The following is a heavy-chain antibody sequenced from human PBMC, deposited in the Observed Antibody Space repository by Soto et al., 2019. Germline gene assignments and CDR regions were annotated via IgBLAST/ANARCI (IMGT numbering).Heavy chain of an antibody. CDR1: GFTFSSYS. J-gene: IGHJ4*02. Sequence: GGALRLSCAASGFTFSSYSMNWVRQAPGKGLDWVSSISSSSSSIYYADSVKGRFTISRDNARNSLYLQMNSLRAEDTAVYYCSYNGRVYSYRYFCPDYWGQGPLVTVSS. CDR3: SYNGRVYSYRYFCPDY. D-gene: IGHD5-18*01. V-gene: IGHV3-21*01. CDR2: ISSSSSSI.